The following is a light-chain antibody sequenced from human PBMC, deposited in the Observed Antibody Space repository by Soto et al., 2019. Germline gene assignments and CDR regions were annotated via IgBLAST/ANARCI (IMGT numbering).Light chain of an antibody. V-gene: IGLV2-8*01. CDR2: EVS. CDR1: SSDVGGYNY. J-gene: IGLJ1*01. Sequence: QSVLTQPPSASGSPGQSVTISCTGTSSDVGGYNYVSWYQQHPGKAPKLMIYEVSKRPSGVPDRFSGSKSGNTASLTVSGLQAVYEADYSCKSYAVSKSVFLTRTKVP. CDR3: KSYAVSKSV.